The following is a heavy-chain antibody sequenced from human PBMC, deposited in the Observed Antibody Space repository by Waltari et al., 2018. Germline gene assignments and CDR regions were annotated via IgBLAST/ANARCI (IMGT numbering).Heavy chain of an antibody. CDR2: IYHRGST. Sequence: QLQLQESGSGLVKPSQTLSLTCAVSGGSISSGGYSWSWIRQPPGKGLEWIGYIYHRGSTYYNPSLKSRVTISVDRSKNQFSLKLSSVTAADTAVYYCARGVGYDYIWGSYRYTDPYYFDYWGQGTLVTVSS. CDR1: GGSISSGGYS. V-gene: IGHV4-30-2*01. J-gene: IGHJ4*02. CDR3: ARGVGYDYIWGSYRYTDPYYFDY. D-gene: IGHD3-16*02.